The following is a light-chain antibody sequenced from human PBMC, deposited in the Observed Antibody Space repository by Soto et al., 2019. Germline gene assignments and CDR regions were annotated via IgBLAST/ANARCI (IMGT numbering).Light chain of an antibody. CDR3: QQYGSSPYT. J-gene: IGKJ2*01. Sequence: EIVLTQSPGTLSLSPGERATLSCRASQSVSSSYLGWYQQKPGQAPRLLIYGASSRANGIPDRFSGSGSGTDFTLTTVRLESEDFAVYYCQQYGSSPYTFGLGTKLEIK. V-gene: IGKV3-20*01. CDR2: GAS. CDR1: QSVSSSY.